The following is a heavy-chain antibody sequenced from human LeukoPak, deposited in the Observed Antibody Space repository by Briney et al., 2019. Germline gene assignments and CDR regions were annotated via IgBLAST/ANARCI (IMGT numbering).Heavy chain of an antibody. J-gene: IGHJ3*02. D-gene: IGHD3-3*01. CDR3: TRGVGVTIVGVGGQAFDI. V-gene: IGHV1-46*03. Sequence: GASVKVSCKASGYTFTSNYMYWVRQAPGQGLEWMGIINPSGGTTRYAQKFQGRVTMTRDTSTSTRYMEVSSLRSEDTAVYYCTRGVGVTIVGVGGQAFDIWGQGTMVTVSS. CDR1: GYTFTSNY. CDR2: INPSGGTT.